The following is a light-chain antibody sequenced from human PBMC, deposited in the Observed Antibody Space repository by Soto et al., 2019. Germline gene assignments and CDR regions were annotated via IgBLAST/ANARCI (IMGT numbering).Light chain of an antibody. Sequence: DIQLTQSPSSLSASVGDRVTITCRASQTIDTYLNWHQHKPGTAPKVLIYAATFLQHGVPSRFSGTGSGADFTLTISSLQPEDVATYYCKQNFNFPRTFGQGTKVDIK. CDR3: KQNFNFPRT. CDR2: AAT. CDR1: QTIDTY. J-gene: IGKJ1*01. V-gene: IGKV1-39*01.